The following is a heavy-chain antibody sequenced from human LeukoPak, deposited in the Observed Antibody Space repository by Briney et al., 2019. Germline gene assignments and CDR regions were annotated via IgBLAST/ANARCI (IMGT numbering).Heavy chain of an antibody. CDR3: ARGRPQKIFGVVHSSLDAFDI. Sequence: GGSLRLSCAASGFTFSSYWMHWVRQAPGKGPVWVSRINSDGSSTSYADSVKGRFTISRDNAKNTLYLQMNSLRAEDTAVYYCARGRPQKIFGVVHSSLDAFDIWGQGTMVTVSS. J-gene: IGHJ3*02. CDR2: INSDGSST. CDR1: GFTFSSYW. D-gene: IGHD3-3*01. V-gene: IGHV3-74*01.